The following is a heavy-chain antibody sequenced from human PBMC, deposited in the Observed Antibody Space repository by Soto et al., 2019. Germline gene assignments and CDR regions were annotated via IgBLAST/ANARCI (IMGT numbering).Heavy chain of an antibody. CDR1: GGSISSYY. CDR3: ARQERNHDIMTGYSNDAFDI. D-gene: IGHD3-9*01. Sequence: QVQLQESGPGLVKPSETLSLTCTVSGGSISSYYWSWIRQPPGKGLEWIGYIYYSGSTNYNPSLQIRVTISVDTTKNQFSLKLSSVTAADTAVYYCARQERNHDIMTGYSNDAFDIWGQGTIVTVSS. J-gene: IGHJ3*02. V-gene: IGHV4-59*08. CDR2: IYYSGST.